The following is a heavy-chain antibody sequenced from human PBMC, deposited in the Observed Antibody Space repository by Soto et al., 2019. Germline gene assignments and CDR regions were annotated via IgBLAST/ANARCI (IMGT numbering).Heavy chain of an antibody. CDR1: GFTFSSYG. V-gene: IGHV3-33*01. J-gene: IGHJ5*02. CDR3: ARDKGGSRAFPYPFDP. D-gene: IGHD3-10*01. CDR2: IWYDGSNK. Sequence: GGSLRLSCAASGFTFSSYGMHWVRQAPGKGLEWVAVIWYDGSNKYYADSVKGRFTISRDNSKNTLYLQMNSLRAEDTAVYYCARDKGGSRAFPYPFDPWGQGTLVTVSS.